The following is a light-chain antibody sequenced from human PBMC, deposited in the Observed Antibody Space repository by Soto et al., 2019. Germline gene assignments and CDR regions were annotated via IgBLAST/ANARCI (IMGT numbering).Light chain of an antibody. CDR2: LGS. V-gene: IGKV2-28*01. CDR1: QSLLHSNGYNY. Sequence: DIVMTQSPLSLPVTPGEPASISCRSSQSLLHSNGYNYLDWYLQKPGQSPQLLIYLGSNRASGVPDRCSGSGAGTDFTLKISRVEAEDFGVYYCMQALHTRNFVQGTKLEIK. CDR3: MQALHTRN. J-gene: IGKJ2*01.